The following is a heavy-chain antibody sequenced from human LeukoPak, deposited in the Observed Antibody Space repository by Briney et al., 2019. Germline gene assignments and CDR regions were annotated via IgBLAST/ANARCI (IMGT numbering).Heavy chain of an antibody. D-gene: IGHD2-15*01. CDR3: ARDSGGGGGWRAFDI. V-gene: IGHV4-59*12. CDR2: IYYSGST. J-gene: IGHJ3*02. Sequence: PSETLSLTCTVSGDSISTYYWSWVRQPPGKGLEWIGYIYYSGSTNYNPSLKSRVTISVDTSKKQFSLKLSSVTAADTAVYYCARDSGGGGGWRAFDIWGQGTMVTVSS. CDR1: GDSISTYY.